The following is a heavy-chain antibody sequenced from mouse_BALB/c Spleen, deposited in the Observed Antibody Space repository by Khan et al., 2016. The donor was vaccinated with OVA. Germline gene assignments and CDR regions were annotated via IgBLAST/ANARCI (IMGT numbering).Heavy chain of an antibody. CDR1: GYNITDIY. CDR2: TDPANGNT. Sequence: EVQLQESGAELVKPAASLKLSCTASGYNITDIYIHWVKQRPEKGLERIRRTDPANGNTKYDPKFQGKATITADTSSNTAYLQLSSLTSEDTAVYYCRISTINDWGQGTTLTVSS. J-gene: IGHJ2*01. V-gene: IGHV14-3*02. CDR3: RISTIND.